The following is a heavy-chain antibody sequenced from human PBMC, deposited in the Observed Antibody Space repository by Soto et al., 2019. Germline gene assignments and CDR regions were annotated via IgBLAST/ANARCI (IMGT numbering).Heavy chain of an antibody. CDR1: GFTFSGRS. Sequence: GGSLRLSCAASGFTFSGRSMHWVRQAPGKGLVWVSGIDNAGTDSTYADSVKGRFTSSRDNAKNTLYLQMNSLRVEDTAAYYCARGWFGPDVWGKGTTVTVSS. D-gene: IGHD3-10*01. V-gene: IGHV3-74*01. J-gene: IGHJ6*04. CDR2: IDNAGTDS. CDR3: ARGWFGPDV.